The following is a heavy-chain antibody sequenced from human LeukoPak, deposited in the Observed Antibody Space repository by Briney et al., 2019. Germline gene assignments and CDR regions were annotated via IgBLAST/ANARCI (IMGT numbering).Heavy chain of an antibody. CDR1: GFTFSSYS. CDR3: ARDALGPLKWTPFDY. V-gene: IGHV3-21*01. J-gene: IGHJ4*02. D-gene: IGHD3-16*01. Sequence: GGSLGLSCAASGFTFSSYSTNWVRQAPGKGLEWVSSISSSSSYIYYADSVKGRFTISRDNAKNSLYLQMNSLRAEDTAVYYCARDALGPLKWTPFDYWGQGTLVTVSS. CDR2: ISSSSSYI.